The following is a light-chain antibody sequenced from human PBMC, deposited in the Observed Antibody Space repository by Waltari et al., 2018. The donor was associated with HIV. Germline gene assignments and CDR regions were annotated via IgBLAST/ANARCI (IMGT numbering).Light chain of an antibody. CDR2: EVN. J-gene: IGLJ3*02. Sequence: SALTQPPSASGSPGQSVTISCTGTTADVGGYNHVSWYQQHPGKAPKFLIFEVNQRPSGVPNRFSGSKSGNTASLTVSGLQAEDEAHYYCVSYVGVNDRWAFGGGTKLTV. CDR3: VSYVGVNDRWA. CDR1: TADVGGYNH. V-gene: IGLV2-8*01.